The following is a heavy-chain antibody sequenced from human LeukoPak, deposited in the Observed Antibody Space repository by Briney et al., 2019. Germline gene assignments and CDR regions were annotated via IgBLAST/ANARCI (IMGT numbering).Heavy chain of an antibody. CDR1: AGSISSTSYY. D-gene: IGHD2-15*01. CDR2: VYYSGST. J-gene: IGHJ4*02. CDR3: ARARSGLDY. Sequence: SETLSLTCTVSAGSISSTSYYGGWIRQPPGRVLEWIGSVYYSGSTYYNPSLKSRVTISVDTSKNQFSLKLSAVTAADTAVYYCARARSGLDYWGQGTLVTVSS. V-gene: IGHV4-39*01.